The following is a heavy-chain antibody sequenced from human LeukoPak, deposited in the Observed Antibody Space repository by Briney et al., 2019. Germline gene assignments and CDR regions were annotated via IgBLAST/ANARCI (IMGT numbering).Heavy chain of an antibody. CDR2: IYGSGEGQT. D-gene: IGHD4-17*01. CDR3: AKDVKSDGVWDVDH. CDR1: EFTFRAYT. Sequence: GGSLRLSCAASEFTFRAYTMNWVRQAPGKGLEWVSGIYGSGEGQTFYADSVRGRFTISRDDSRNLVFLHMDSLRVEDTALYYCAKDVKSDGVWDVDHWGQGTLVTVSS. V-gene: IGHV3-23*01. J-gene: IGHJ4*02.